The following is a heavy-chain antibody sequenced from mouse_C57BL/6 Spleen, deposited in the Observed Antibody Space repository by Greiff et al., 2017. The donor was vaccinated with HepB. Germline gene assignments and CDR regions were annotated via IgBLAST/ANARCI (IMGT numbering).Heavy chain of an antibody. CDR1: GYTFTSYW. CDR2: IYPGSGST. D-gene: IGHD1-1*01. Sequence: VQLQQSGAELVKPGASVKMSCKASGYTFTSYWITWVKQRPGQGLEWIGDIYPGSGSTNYNEKFKSKATLTVDTSSSTAYMQLSSLTSEDSAVYYCARDGSSYVGWYFDVWGTGTTVTVSS. J-gene: IGHJ1*03. V-gene: IGHV1-55*01. CDR3: ARDGSSYVGWYFDV.